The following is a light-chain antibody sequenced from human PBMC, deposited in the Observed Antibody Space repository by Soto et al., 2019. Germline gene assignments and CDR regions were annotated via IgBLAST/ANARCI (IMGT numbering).Light chain of an antibody. CDR2: WAS. CDR3: QQYYSTPQT. J-gene: IGKJ4*01. V-gene: IGKV4-1*01. CDR1: QSVLSSSNNKNY. Sequence: DIVMTQSPDSLAVSLGERATINCKSSQSVLSSSNNKNYLAWYQQKPGQPPKLLIYWASTRESGVPDRFSGSGSGTDLTLTISSLQAEDVAVYYCQQYYSTPQTFGGGTKVEIK.